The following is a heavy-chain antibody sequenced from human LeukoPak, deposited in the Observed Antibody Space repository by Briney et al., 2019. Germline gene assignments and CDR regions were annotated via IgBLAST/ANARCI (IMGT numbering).Heavy chain of an antibody. V-gene: IGHV3-48*02. CDR1: GFTFSSYS. CDR2: ISNSGNTI. CDR3: AQKSNSDWFIDY. J-gene: IGHJ4*02. D-gene: IGHD3-9*01. Sequence: PGGSLRLSCAASGFTFSSYSMNWVRQAPGKGLEWVSYISNSGNTIYYADSVKGRFTISRDNAKNSLYLQMNSLRDEDTAVYYCAQKSNSDWFIDYWGQGTLVTVSS.